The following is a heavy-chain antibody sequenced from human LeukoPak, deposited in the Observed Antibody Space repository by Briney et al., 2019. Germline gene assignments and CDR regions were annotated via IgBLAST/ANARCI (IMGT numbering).Heavy chain of an antibody. CDR1: GFTFSSYA. CDR2: IIGGAGGT. Sequence: PGGSLRLSCAASGFTFSSYAMHWVRQAPGKGLEWVSGIIGGAGGTYYADSVKGRFTISRDNAKNTLYLQMNSLRAEDTAVYYCAHGSMYQLDYWGQGTLVTVSS. V-gene: IGHV3-23*01. D-gene: IGHD2-2*01. CDR3: AHGSMYQLDY. J-gene: IGHJ4*02.